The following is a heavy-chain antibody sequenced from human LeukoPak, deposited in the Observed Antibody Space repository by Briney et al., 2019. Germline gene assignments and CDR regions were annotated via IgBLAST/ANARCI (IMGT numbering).Heavy chain of an antibody. J-gene: IGHJ4*02. CDR1: GFTFSSYS. CDR3: ARGGDFGVVIISEFDY. D-gene: IGHD3-3*01. CDR2: ISSSSSYI. Sequence: GGSLRLSCAAFGFTFSSYSMNWVRQAPGKGLEWVSSISSSSSYIYYADSVKGRFTISRDNAKNSLYLQMNSLRAEDTAVYYCARGGDFGVVIISEFDYWGRGTLVTVSS. V-gene: IGHV3-21*01.